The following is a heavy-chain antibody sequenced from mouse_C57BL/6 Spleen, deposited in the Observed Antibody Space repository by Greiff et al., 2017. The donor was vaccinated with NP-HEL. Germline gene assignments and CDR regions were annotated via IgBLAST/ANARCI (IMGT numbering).Heavy chain of an antibody. CDR2: IYPGDGDT. Sequence: QVQLQQSGPELVKPGASVKISCKASGYAFSSSWMNWVKQRPGKGLEWIGRIYPGDGDTNYNGKFKGKATLTADKSSSTAYMQLSSLTSEDSAVYFCARFTTVRYFDYWGQGTTLTVSS. CDR3: ARFTTVRYFDY. J-gene: IGHJ2*01. D-gene: IGHD1-1*01. CDR1: GYAFSSSW. V-gene: IGHV1-82*01.